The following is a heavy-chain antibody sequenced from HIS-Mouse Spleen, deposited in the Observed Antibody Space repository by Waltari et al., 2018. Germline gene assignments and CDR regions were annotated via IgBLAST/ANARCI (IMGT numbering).Heavy chain of an antibody. V-gene: IGHV2-70*15. Sequence: QVTLRESGPALVKPTQTLTLTCTFSGFSPSTSGMCVSCIRQPPGKALEWLARIDWDDDKYYSTSLKTRLTISKDTSKNQVVLTMTNMDPVDTATYYCARIAEGYSSGWYAFDYWGQGTLVTVSS. CDR3: ARIAEGYSSGWYAFDY. CDR2: IDWDDDK. J-gene: IGHJ4*02. D-gene: IGHD6-19*01. CDR1: GFSPSTSGMC.